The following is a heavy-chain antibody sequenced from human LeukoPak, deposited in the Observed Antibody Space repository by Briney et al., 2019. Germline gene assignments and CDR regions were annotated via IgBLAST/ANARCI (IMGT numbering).Heavy chain of an antibody. CDR3: ARGRRMTDIGVAGSFDL. V-gene: IGHV4-34*01. J-gene: IGHJ3*01. Sequence: SETLSLTCAVYRGSFIGYYWSWIRQPPGKGLEWIADINQNGMTNYNPSLKSRVTMSVDSSKKQFSLMPTSVTAADTAVYYCARGRRMTDIGVAGSFDLWGQGTLVSVSS. CDR2: INQNGMT. CDR1: RGSFIGYY. D-gene: IGHD2-15*01.